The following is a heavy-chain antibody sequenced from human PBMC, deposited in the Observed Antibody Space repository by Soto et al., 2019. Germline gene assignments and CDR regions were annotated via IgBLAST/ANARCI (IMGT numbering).Heavy chain of an antibody. V-gene: IGHV3-23*01. CDR3: AKDPNGDYIGAFDM. Sequence: GGSLRLSCAASGFTFSSYAMSWVRQAPGKGLEWVSAISGSGVSTYYADSVKGRFTTSRDNPKNTLYLQMNSLRVEDTAVYYCAKDPNGDYIGAFDMWGQGIMVTVSS. CDR2: ISGSGVST. D-gene: IGHD4-17*01. J-gene: IGHJ3*02. CDR1: GFTFSSYA.